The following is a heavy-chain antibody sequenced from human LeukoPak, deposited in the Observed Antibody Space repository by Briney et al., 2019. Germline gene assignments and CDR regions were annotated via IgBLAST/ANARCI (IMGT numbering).Heavy chain of an antibody. J-gene: IGHJ6*02. CDR3: ARVGARGYYYYGMDV. Sequence: SETLSLTCAVYGGSFSGYYWSWIRQPPGKGLEWIGEINHSGSTNYNPSLKSRVTISVDTSKNQFSLKLSSVTAADTAVYYCARVGARGYYYYGMDVWGQGTTATVSS. V-gene: IGHV4-34*01. CDR1: GGSFSGYY. D-gene: IGHD3-10*01. CDR2: INHSGST.